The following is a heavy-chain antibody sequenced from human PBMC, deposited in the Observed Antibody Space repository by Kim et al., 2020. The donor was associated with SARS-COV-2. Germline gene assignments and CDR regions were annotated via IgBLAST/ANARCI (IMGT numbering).Heavy chain of an antibody. CDR3: ARQRTVQQPVANDAFD. CDR2: IYYSGST. D-gene: IGHD3-10*01. Sequence: SETLSLTCTVSGGSISSSSYYWGWIRQPPGKGLEWIGSIYYSGSTYYNPSLKSRVTISVDTSKNQFSLKLSSVTAADTAVYYCARQRTVQQPVANDAFD. J-gene: IGHJ3*02. V-gene: IGHV4-39*01. CDR1: GGSISSSSYY.